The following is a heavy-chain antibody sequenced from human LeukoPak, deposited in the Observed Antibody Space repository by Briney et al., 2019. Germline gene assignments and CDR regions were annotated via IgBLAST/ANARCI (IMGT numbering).Heavy chain of an antibody. Sequence: SETLSLTCTVSGGSISSYYWSWIRQPPGKGLEWIGYIYYSGSTNYNPSLKSRVTISVDTSKNQFSLKLSSVTAADTAVYYCASDNGDSSWFEYNWFDPWGQGTLVTVSS. V-gene: IGHV4-59*01. J-gene: IGHJ5*02. CDR2: IYYSGST. D-gene: IGHD6-13*01. CDR3: ASDNGDSSWFEYNWFDP. CDR1: GGSISSYY.